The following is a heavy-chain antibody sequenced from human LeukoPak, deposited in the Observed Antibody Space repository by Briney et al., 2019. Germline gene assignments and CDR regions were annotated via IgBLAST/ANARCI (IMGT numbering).Heavy chain of an antibody. CDR2: INPSGGRT. V-gene: IGHV1-46*01. J-gene: IGHJ4*02. D-gene: IGHD3-22*01. CDR3: ARTFRGNYYDSSGYYFDY. Sequence: GDSVKVSCKASGYTFTSYYMHWVRQAPGQGLEWMGIINPSGGRTSYAQKFQGRVTMTRDTSTSTVYMELSSLRSEDTAVYYCARTFRGNYYDSSGYYFDYWGQGALVTVSS. CDR1: GYTFTSYY.